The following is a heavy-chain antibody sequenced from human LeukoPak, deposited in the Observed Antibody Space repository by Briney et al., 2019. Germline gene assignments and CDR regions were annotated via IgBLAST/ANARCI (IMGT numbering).Heavy chain of an antibody. J-gene: IGHJ4*02. CDR3: AKDLYSSSWYSGDSSGYHPGY. D-gene: IGHD3-22*01. CDR2: ISWDGGST. CDR1: GFTFDDYT. V-gene: IGHV3-43*01. Sequence: GGSLRLSCAASGFTFDDYTMHWVRQAPGKGLEWVSLISWDGGSTYYADSVKGRFTISRDNSKNSLYLQMNSLRTEDTALYYCAKDLYSSSWYSGDSSGYHPGYWGQGTLVTVSS.